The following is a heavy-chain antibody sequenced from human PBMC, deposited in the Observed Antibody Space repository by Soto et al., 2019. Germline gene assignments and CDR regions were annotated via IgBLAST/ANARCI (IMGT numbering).Heavy chain of an antibody. CDR1: GFTFGDYA. Sequence: GGSLRLSCTASGFTFGDYAMSWFRQAPGKGMEWVGFIRSKAYGGTTEYAASVKGRFTISRDDSKSIAYQQMNSLKTEDAAVYYCTRRHSSSLIDDWGQGTLVTVSS. V-gene: IGHV3-49*03. D-gene: IGHD6-6*01. CDR3: TRRHSSSLIDD. J-gene: IGHJ4*02. CDR2: IRSKAYGGTT.